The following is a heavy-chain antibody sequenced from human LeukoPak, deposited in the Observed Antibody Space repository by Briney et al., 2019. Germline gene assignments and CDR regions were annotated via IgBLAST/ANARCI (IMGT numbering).Heavy chain of an antibody. J-gene: IGHJ3*02. Sequence: ASETLSLTCTVSGGSISSYYWSWIRQPPGKGLEWIGYIYYSGSTNYNPSLKSRVTISVDRSKNQFSLKLSSVTAADTAVYYCARHPDDYGDHGAFDIWGQGTMVTVSS. CDR1: GGSISSYY. V-gene: IGHV4-59*08. D-gene: IGHD4-17*01. CDR3: ARHPDDYGDHGAFDI. CDR2: IYYSGST.